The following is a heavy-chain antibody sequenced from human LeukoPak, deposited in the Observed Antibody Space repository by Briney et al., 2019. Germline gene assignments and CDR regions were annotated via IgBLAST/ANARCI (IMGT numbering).Heavy chain of an antibody. Sequence: PGGSLRLSCAASGFTFSSYWMSWVRQAPGKGLEWVANIKQDGSEKYYVDSVKGRFTISRDNAKNALYLQMNSLRAEDTAVYYCARTDSSSWFSDLVFDYWGQGTLVTVSS. CDR2: IKQDGSEK. V-gene: IGHV3-7*01. CDR3: ARTDSSSWFSDLVFDY. J-gene: IGHJ4*02. D-gene: IGHD6-13*01. CDR1: GFTFSSYW.